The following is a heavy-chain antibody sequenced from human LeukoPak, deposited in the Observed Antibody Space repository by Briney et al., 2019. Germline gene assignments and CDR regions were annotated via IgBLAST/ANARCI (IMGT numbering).Heavy chain of an antibody. Sequence: PSETLSLTCAVYGGSFSGYYWSWIRQPPGKGLEWIGEINHSGSTNYNPSLKSRVTISVDTSKNQFSLKLSSVTAADTAVYYCARSRPLDLIVVVPAAIREDYYYGMDVWGQGTTVTVSS. V-gene: IGHV4-34*01. CDR2: INHSGST. D-gene: IGHD2-2*02. J-gene: IGHJ6*02. CDR1: GGSFSGYY. CDR3: ARSRPLDLIVVVPAAIREDYYYGMDV.